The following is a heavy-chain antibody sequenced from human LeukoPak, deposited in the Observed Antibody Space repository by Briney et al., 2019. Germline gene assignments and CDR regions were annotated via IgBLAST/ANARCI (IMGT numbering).Heavy chain of an antibody. Sequence: PGGSLRLSCAASGFTVSSNYMSWVRPAPGKGLGLVSIIYSSGSTYYADSVKGRFTISRDNSKNTLYLQMNSLRAEDTAVYYCARSRGYSYGFNYWGQGTLVTVSS. V-gene: IGHV3-53*01. CDR2: IYSSGST. CDR1: GFTVSSNY. J-gene: IGHJ4*02. D-gene: IGHD5-18*01. CDR3: ARSRGYSYGFNY.